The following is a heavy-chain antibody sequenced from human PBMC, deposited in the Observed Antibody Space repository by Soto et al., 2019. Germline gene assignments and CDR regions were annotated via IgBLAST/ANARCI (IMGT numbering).Heavy chain of an antibody. D-gene: IGHD3-9*01. J-gene: IGHJ3*02. Sequence: GGSLRLSCAASGFTFSSYSMNWVRQAPGKGLEWVSSISSSSSYIYYADSVKGRFTISRDNAKNSLYLQMNSLRAEDTAVYYCARDPGILTGYHGQDAFDIWGQGTMVTVSS. CDR2: ISSSSSYI. V-gene: IGHV3-21*01. CDR3: ARDPGILTGYHGQDAFDI. CDR1: GFTFSSYS.